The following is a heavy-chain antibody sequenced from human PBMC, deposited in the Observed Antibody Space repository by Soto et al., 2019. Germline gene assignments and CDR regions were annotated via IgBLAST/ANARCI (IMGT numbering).Heavy chain of an antibody. CDR1: GFTFSSYA. CDR2: ISGSGGST. V-gene: IGHV3-23*01. CDR3: AKHQGSVAYYGMDV. J-gene: IGHJ6*02. D-gene: IGHD3-10*01. Sequence: EVQLLESGGGLVQPGGSLRLSCAASGFTFSSYAMSWVRQAPGKGLEWDSAISGSGGSTYYADSVKGRFTISRDKSKNTQYLQMNSQRAEDTAVYYGAKHQGSVAYYGMDVWRQGTTVSVSS.